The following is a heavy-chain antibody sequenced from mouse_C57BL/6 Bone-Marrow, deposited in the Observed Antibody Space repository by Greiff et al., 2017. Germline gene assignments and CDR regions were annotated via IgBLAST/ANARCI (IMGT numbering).Heavy chain of an antibody. CDR3: AIRGAY. J-gene: IGHJ3*01. CDR1: GFTFSDYY. V-gene: IGHV5-12*01. CDR2: ISNGGGST. Sequence: EVKVIESGGGLVQPGGSLKLSCAASGFTFSDYYMYWVRQTPEKRLEWVAYISNGGGSTYYPDTVKGRFTISRDNAKNTLYLQMSRLKSEDTAMYYCAIRGAYWGQGTLVTVSA.